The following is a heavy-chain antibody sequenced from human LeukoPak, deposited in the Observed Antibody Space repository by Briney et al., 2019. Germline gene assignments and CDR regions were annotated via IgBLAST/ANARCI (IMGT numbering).Heavy chain of an antibody. CDR3: ARESNSPLDY. CDR1: GGSFSGYY. Sequence: PSETLSLTCAVYGGSFSGYYWSWIRQPPGKGLEWIGEINHSGSTNYNPSLKSRVTISVDTSKNQFSLKLSSVTAADTAVYYCARESNSPLDYWGQETLVTVSS. CDR2: INHSGST. V-gene: IGHV4-34*01. D-gene: IGHD5-24*01. J-gene: IGHJ4*02.